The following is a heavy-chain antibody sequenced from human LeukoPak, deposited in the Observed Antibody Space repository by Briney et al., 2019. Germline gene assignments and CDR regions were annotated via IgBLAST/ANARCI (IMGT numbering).Heavy chain of an antibody. D-gene: IGHD5-24*01. CDR2: IYYSGST. CDR1: GGSTSRYY. J-gene: IGHJ4*02. CDR3: ARSRDGYNYYFDY. Sequence: SETLSLTCTVSGGSTSRYYWSWLRQPPGKGLEWMGYIYYSGSTNYNPSLKSRVTISVDTSKNQFSLKLSSVTAADTTVYYCARSRDGYNYYFDYWGQGTLVTVSS. V-gene: IGHV4-59*08.